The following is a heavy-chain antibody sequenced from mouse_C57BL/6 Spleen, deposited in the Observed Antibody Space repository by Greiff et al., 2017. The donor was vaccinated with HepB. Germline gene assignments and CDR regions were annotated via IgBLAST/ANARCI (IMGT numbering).Heavy chain of an antibody. Sequence: QVQLQQSGAELVKPGASVKISCKASGYAFSSYWMNWVKQRPGKGLEWIGQIYPGDGDTNYNGKFKGKATLTADKSSSTAYMQLSSLTSEDSAVYFCAKEGLISTVVWYFDVRGRVTTVTVSS. CDR1: GYAFSSYW. V-gene: IGHV1-80*01. CDR2: IYPGDGDT. D-gene: IGHD1-1*01. J-gene: IGHJ1*03. CDR3: AKEGLISTVVWYFDV.